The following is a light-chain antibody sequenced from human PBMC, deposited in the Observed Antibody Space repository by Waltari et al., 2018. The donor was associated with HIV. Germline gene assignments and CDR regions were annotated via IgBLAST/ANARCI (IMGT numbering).Light chain of an antibody. V-gene: IGLV2-23*02. CDR1: RSDVGSYNL. CDR3: CSYAGSRGVV. CDR2: EVT. J-gene: IGLJ2*01. Sequence: QSALTQPASVSGSPGQSITISCTGTRSDVGSYNLVSWYQHHPHQAPQFGIYEVTKRPSGVSNRFSGSKSGNTASLTISGLQAEDESDYYCCSYAGSRGVVVGGGTKLTVL.